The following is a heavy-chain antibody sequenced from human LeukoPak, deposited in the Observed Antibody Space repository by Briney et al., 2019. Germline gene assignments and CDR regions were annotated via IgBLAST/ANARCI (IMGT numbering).Heavy chain of an antibody. D-gene: IGHD2-15*01. J-gene: IGHJ6*02. Sequence: GGSLRLSCAASGFTFSSYGMHWVRQAPGKGLEWEAVIWYDGSNKYYADSVKGRFTISRDNSKNTLYLQMNSLRAEDTAVYYCARVSYCSGGSCYYYYGMDVWGQGTTVTVSS. CDR2: IWYDGSNK. V-gene: IGHV3-33*01. CDR3: ARVSYCSGGSCYYYYGMDV. CDR1: GFTFSSYG.